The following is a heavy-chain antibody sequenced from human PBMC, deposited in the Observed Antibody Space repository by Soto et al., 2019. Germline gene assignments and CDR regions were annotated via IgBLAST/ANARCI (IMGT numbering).Heavy chain of an antibody. V-gene: IGHV1-69*06. J-gene: IGHJ4*02. CDR3: ARRNTAGFLRYFDN. CDR2: IVPNIGTV. D-gene: IGHD6-19*01. Sequence: QVQLVQSGAEVMQPGSSVKVSCKPSGGTLTNFINYPINWVRQSPGQGLEWMGGIVPNIGTVNYAQKFQGRVTMTAHKSTGTVYMELSSLRSDDSALYYCARRNTAGFLRYFDNWGQGTLVTVPS. CDR1: GGTLTNFINYP.